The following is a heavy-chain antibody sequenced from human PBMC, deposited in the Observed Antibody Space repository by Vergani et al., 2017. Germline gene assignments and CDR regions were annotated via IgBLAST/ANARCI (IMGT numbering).Heavy chain of an antibody. D-gene: IGHD1-14*01. Sequence: QVQLVESGGGVVQPGRSLRLSCAASGFTFSSYAMHWVRQAPGKGLEWVAVISYDGSNKYYADSVKGLFSISRDNSKNTLYLQMNSLRAEDTAVYYCARSSPGPTTWGQGTLVTVSS. V-gene: IGHV3-30-3*01. CDR3: ARSSPGPTT. CDR1: GFTFSSYA. CDR2: ISYDGSNK. J-gene: IGHJ5*02.